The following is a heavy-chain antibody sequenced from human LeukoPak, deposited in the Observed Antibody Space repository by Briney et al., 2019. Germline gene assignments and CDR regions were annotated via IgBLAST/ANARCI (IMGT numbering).Heavy chain of an antibody. D-gene: IGHD2-2*01. J-gene: IGHJ5*02. CDR2: INHSGST. V-gene: IGHV4-34*01. CDR1: GGSFSGYY. Sequence: PSETLSLTCAVYGGSFSGYYWSWIRQPPGKGLEWIGEINHSGSTNYNPSLKSRVTISVDTSKNQFSLKLSSVTAADTAVYYCARAIVVVPAANNWFDPWGQGTLVTVSS. CDR3: ARAIVVVPAANNWFDP.